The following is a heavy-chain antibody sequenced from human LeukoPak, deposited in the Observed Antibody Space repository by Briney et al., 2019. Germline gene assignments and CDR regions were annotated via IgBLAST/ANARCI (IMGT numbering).Heavy chain of an antibody. V-gene: IGHV3-30*03. J-gene: IGHJ4*02. CDR1: RFTFSSYG. CDR3: ARDAGTWGYGYNFDY. D-gene: IGHD6-13*01. CDR2: ISHDGNDK. Sequence: PGGSLRLSCAASRFTFSSYGMHWVRQAPGKGLEWVAVISHDGNDKYYADSLKGRITISRDNSKSTLYLQMNSLRAEDTAVYYCARDAGTWGYGYNFDYWGQGTLVSVSS.